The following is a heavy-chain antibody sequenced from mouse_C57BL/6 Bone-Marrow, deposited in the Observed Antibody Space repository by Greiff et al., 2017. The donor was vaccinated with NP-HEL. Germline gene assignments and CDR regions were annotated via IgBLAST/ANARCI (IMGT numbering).Heavy chain of an antibody. Sequence: EVHLVESGGDLVKPGGSLKLSCAASGFTFSSYGMSWVRQTPDKRLEWVATISSGGSYTYYPDSVKGRFTISRDNAKNTLYLQMSSLKSEDTAMYYCARPLTNWDFDYWGQGTTLTVSS. CDR3: ARPLTNWDFDY. J-gene: IGHJ2*01. V-gene: IGHV5-6*01. CDR2: ISSGGSYT. CDR1: GFTFSSYG. D-gene: IGHD4-1*01.